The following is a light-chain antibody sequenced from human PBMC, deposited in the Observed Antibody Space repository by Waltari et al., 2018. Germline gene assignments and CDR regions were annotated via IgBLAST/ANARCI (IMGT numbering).Light chain of an antibody. CDR3: HQYYSTPYT. CDR1: QSVLYSANNKNY. V-gene: IGKV4-1*01. J-gene: IGKJ2*01. CDR2: WAS. Sequence: DIVMTQSPDSLAVSLGERATINCKSSQSVLYSANNKNYLAWYQQRAGQPPKLLFYWASTRDSGVPDRFSGSGSGTDFTLTISSLQAEDLAVYYCHQYYSTPYTFGQGTKLEIK.